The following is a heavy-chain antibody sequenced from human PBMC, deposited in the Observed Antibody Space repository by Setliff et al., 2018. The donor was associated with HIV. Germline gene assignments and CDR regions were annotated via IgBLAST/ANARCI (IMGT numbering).Heavy chain of an antibody. J-gene: IGHJ5*02. CDR1: GGSMSSYF. CDR2: IYYSGST. V-gene: IGHV4-59*08. CDR3: ARHFWPYYYDSSGYYH. Sequence: SETLSLTCTVSGGSMSSYFWSWIRQSPGKGLEWIGYIYYSGSTNYNPSLKSRVTISVDTSKNQFSLKLSSVTAADTAVYYCARHFWPYYYDSSGYYHWGQGTLVTVSS. D-gene: IGHD3-22*01.